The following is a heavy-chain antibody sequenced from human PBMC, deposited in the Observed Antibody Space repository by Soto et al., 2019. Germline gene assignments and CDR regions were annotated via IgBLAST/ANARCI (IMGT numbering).Heavy chain of an antibody. Sequence: EVQLAESGGGLVKPGGSLSLSCTASGFTFSSYNMNWVRQAPGKGLEWVSSISSSSSDIYYADSVKGRCTISRDNAKNSLYLQMNSLRAEDTAVYYCARGAVYGGPWGQGTLVTVSS. J-gene: IGHJ5*02. CDR3: ARGAVYGGP. D-gene: IGHD4-17*01. CDR2: ISSSSSDI. V-gene: IGHV3-21*02. CDR1: GFTFSSYN.